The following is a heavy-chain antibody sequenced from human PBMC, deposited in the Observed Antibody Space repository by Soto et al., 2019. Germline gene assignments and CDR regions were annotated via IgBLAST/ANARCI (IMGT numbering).Heavy chain of an antibody. V-gene: IGHV1-2*04. J-gene: IGHJ6*02. CDR3: ARGHSTDCSNGVCSFFYNHEMDV. CDR1: VYSFTDYH. CDR2: INPKSGGT. Sequence: ASVKVCCKASVYSFTDYHIHWVRQAPGQGLEWLGRINPKSGGTSTAQKFQGWVTMTRDRSISTVYMELTRLGSDDTAVYFCARGHSTDCSNGVCSFFYNHEMDVWGQGTTVTV. D-gene: IGHD2-8*01.